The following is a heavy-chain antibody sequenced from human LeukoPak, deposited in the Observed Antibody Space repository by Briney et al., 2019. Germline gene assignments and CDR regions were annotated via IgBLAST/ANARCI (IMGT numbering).Heavy chain of an antibody. CDR2: ISYDGSNK. J-gene: IGHJ3*02. Sequence: GRSLRLSCAASGFTFSSYGMHWVRQAPGKGLEWVAVISYDGSNKYYADSVKGRFTISRDNSKNTLYLQMNSLRAEDTAVYYCARDKGGLWCSYAFDIWGQGTMVTVSS. CDR3: ARDKGGLWCSYAFDI. D-gene: IGHD2-21*01. V-gene: IGHV3-30*03. CDR1: GFTFSSYG.